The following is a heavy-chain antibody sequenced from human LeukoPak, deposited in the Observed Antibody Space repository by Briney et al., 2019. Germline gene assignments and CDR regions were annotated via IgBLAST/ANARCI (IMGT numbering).Heavy chain of an antibody. D-gene: IGHD2-21*02. V-gene: IGHV3-7*01. CDR2: IKQDGSEK. J-gene: IGHJ6*03. Sequence: GGSLRLSCAASGFTFSSYWMSWVRQAPGKGLEWVANIKQDGSEKYYVDSVKGRFTISRDNAKNSLYLQMNSLRAEDTAVYYCARDREVVTAIRVYYYYMDVWGKGTTVTVSS. CDR3: ARDREVVTAIRVYYYYMDV. CDR1: GFTFSSYW.